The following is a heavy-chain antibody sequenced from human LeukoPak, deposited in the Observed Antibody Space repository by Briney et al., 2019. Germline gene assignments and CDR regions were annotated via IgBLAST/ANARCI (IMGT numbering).Heavy chain of an antibody. Sequence: SETLSLTCTVSGGSISSSSYYWGWIRQPPGKGLEWIGSIYYSGSTYYNPSLKSRVTISVDTSKNQFSLKLSSVTAADTAVYYCARGHDFWSGYYISPWFDPWGQGTLVTVSS. D-gene: IGHD3-3*01. V-gene: IGHV4-39*07. CDR1: GGSISSSSYY. J-gene: IGHJ5*02. CDR3: ARGHDFWSGYYISPWFDP. CDR2: IYYSGST.